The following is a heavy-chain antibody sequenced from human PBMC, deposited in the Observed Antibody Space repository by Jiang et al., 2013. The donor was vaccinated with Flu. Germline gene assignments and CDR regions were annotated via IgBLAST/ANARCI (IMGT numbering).Heavy chain of an antibody. J-gene: IGHJ6*01. CDR1: GDSVSSNSAT. V-gene: IGHV6-1*01. Sequence: QTLSLTCAISGDSVSSNSATWNWIRQSPSRGLEWLGRTYYRSSWYNDYAVSVKSRITINPDTSKNRFSLQLSSVTPEDTAVYYCARGSGYYDSSNYYFDYYYGMDVW. CDR2: TYYRSSWYN. D-gene: IGHD3-22*01. CDR3: ARGSGYYDSSNYYFDYYYGMDV.